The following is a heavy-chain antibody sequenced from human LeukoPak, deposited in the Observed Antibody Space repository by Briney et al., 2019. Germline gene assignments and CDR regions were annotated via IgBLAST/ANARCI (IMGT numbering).Heavy chain of an antibody. Sequence: PGGSLRLSCAASGFTFSSYGMHWVRQAPGKGLEWVAVISYDGSNKYYADSVKGRFTISRDNSKNTLYLQMNSLRAEGTAVYYCAKDQRGAGIDYWGQGTLDTVSS. CDR2: ISYDGSNK. CDR3: AKDQRGAGIDY. J-gene: IGHJ4*02. D-gene: IGHD3-10*01. V-gene: IGHV3-30*18. CDR1: GFTFSSYG.